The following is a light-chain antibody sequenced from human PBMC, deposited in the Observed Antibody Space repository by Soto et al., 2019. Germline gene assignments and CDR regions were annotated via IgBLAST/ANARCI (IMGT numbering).Light chain of an antibody. V-gene: IGKV1-39*01. Sequence: DIQMTQSPSSLSASVGDRVTITCRASQGISTYLNWYQQKPGKAPKLLIYAASSLQSGVPSRFSGSESETDFTLTISSLQSEDFAVYFCQQYNNWPPDTFGQGTKVDIK. CDR2: AAS. J-gene: IGKJ2*01. CDR3: QQYNNWPPDT. CDR1: QGISTY.